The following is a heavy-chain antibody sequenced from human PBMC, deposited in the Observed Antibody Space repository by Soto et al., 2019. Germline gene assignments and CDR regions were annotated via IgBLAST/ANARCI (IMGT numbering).Heavy chain of an antibody. J-gene: IGHJ6*02. Sequence: SETLSLTCTVSGGSISSYYWGWIRQPPGKGLEWIGYIYYSGSTNYNPSLKSRVTISVDTSKNQFSLKLSSVTAADTAVYYCARGGVYYGSGRSGMDVWGQGTTVTVS. D-gene: IGHD3-10*01. CDR3: ARGGVYYGSGRSGMDV. CDR2: IYYSGST. V-gene: IGHV4-59*01. CDR1: GGSISSYY.